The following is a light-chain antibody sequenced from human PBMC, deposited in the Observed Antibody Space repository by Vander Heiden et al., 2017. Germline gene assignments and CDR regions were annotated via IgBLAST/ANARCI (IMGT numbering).Light chain of an antibody. J-gene: IGLJ2*01. CDR1: SSDIGRFTL. CDR3: CSYAGTGTYIV. Sequence: SALTQPASVSGSPGQSITISCTATSSDIGRFTLVSWYRQSPGKAPKLIISEVTERPSGVSSRFSGSKSGYTASLTISGLQHEDEADYYCCSYAGTGTYIVFGGGTKLTVL. CDR2: EVT. V-gene: IGLV2-23*02.